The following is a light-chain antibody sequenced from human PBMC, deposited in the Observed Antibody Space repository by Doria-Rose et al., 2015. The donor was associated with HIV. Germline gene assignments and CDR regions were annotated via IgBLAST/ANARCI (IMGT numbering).Light chain of an antibody. CDR2: EVS. Sequence: ISCTGTSSDVGGYNYVSWYQQHPGKAPKLILYEVSNRPSGVSNRFSGSKSGNTASLTISGLQADDEADYYCSSYTSTNTLVFGGGTKLTVL. J-gene: IGLJ3*02. CDR3: SSYTSTNTLV. V-gene: IGLV2-14*01. CDR1: SSDVGGYNY.